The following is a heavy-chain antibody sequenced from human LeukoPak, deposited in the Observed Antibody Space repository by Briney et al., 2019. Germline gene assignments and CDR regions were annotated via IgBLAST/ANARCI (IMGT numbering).Heavy chain of an antibody. CDR3: VEARAAVEPVATTWVFDA. J-gene: IGHJ4*02. CDR1: GFAFNSYA. D-gene: IGHD2-2*01. V-gene: IGHV3-64D*09. CDR2: ISSNGRNT. Sequence: GGSLRLSCSASGFAFNSYAMHWVRQAPGRGLEYVSTISSNGRNTYYSPSMKGRITLSRDNSKDTLSLQLNTLRPDDTAGYYCVEARAAVEPVATTWVFDAWDQGPLVTVSS.